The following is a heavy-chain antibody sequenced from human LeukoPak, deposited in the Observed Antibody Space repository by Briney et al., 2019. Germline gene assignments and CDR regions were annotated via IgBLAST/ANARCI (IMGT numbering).Heavy chain of an antibody. J-gene: IGHJ6*02. CDR1: GDSISSYY. Sequence: SETLSLTCAVSGDSISSYYWSWIRQPPGKGLEWIGYIHYSGSTNYNPSLKSRVTISVDTSKNQFSLKLSSVTAADTAVYYCARDWANYYGSGSYVGYYYYGMDVWGQGTTVTVSS. CDR3: ARDWANYYGSGSYVGYYYYGMDV. V-gene: IGHV4-59*01. CDR2: IHYSGST. D-gene: IGHD3-10*01.